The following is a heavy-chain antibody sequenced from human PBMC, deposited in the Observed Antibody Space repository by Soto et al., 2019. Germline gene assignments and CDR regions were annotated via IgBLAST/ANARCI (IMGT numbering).Heavy chain of an antibody. D-gene: IGHD3-16*01. CDR1: GLSLDTHG. CDR2: FIDAGSRT. Sequence: EVQLLESGGGLVQPGGSLRLSCAASGLSLDTHGMSWVLQAPGKGLEWVSAFIDAGSRTYYADSVTGRFTFSRDSSKSTVYLQLNSLRLEDTAVYYCAGGLWGLSRFDSWGQGTLVTVSS. J-gene: IGHJ4*02. V-gene: IGHV3-23*01. CDR3: AGGLWGLSRFDS.